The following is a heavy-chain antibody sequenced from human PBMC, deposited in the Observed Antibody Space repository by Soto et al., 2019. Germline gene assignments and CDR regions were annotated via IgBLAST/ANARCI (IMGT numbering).Heavy chain of an antibody. CDR1: GYTFSGFY. J-gene: IGHJ4*02. Sequence: QVLLLQSGAEVKKPGASVKVSCKASGYTFSGFYMHWVRQAPGQGLEWMGWINPNSGGTKYAEKFQGRVTTTRDTSISTAYVELSRLTSDDTAVYYCASAAVTGTAGLDFWGQGTLVTVSS. CDR2: INPNSGGT. CDR3: ASAAVTGTAGLDF. V-gene: IGHV1-2*02. D-gene: IGHD6-19*01.